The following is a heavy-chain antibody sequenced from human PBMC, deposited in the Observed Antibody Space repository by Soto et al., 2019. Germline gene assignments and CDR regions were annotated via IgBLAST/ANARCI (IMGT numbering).Heavy chain of an antibody. CDR2: IYWHDDK. CDR1: GFSLSTSGVG. D-gene: IGHD2-2*01. Sequence: QITLTESGPTLVKPTQTLTLTCTFSGFSLSTSGVGVGWIRQPPGKALEWLALIYWHDDKRYSPSLKSRLTITKDTSKNQVVLTMTNMDPVDTATYYCAQSIRYPHYYYYYYMDVWGKGTTVTVSS. V-gene: IGHV2-5*01. J-gene: IGHJ6*03. CDR3: AQSIRYPHYYYYYYMDV.